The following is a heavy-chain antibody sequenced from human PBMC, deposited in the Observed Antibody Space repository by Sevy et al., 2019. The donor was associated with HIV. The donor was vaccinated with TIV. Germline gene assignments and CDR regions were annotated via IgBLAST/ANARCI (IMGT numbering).Heavy chain of an antibody. CDR3: ASDILTGSDY. J-gene: IGHJ4*02. Sequence: GGSLRLSCAASGFTFSSYGMHWVRQAPGKGLEWVAFIWYDGSFKYYGYSVKGRFTVSRDNSKNTLYLQMNSLRAADTAVYYCASDILTGSDYWGQGTLVTVSS. CDR1: GFTFSSYG. D-gene: IGHD3-9*01. CDR2: IWYDGSFK. V-gene: IGHV3-30*02.